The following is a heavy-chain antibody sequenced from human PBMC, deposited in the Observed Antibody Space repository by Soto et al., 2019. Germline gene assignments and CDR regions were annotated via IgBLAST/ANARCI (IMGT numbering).Heavy chain of an antibody. V-gene: IGHV3-23*01. CDR3: AKDRGVDTAMVVFDY. Sequence: GGSLRLSCAASGFTFSSYAMSWVRQAPGKGLEWVSAISGSGGSTYYADSVKGRFTISRDNSKNTLYLQMNSMRAEDKAVYYCAKDRGVDTAMVVFDYWGQGTLVTVSS. CDR1: GFTFSSYA. J-gene: IGHJ4*02. D-gene: IGHD5-18*01. CDR2: ISGSGGST.